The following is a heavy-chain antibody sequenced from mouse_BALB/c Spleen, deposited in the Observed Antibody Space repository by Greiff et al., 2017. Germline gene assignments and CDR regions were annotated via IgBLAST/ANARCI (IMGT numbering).Heavy chain of an antibody. CDR1: GFNIKDYY. CDR2: IDPENGDT. V-gene: IGHV14-4*02. Sequence: EVQLQQSGAELVRSGASVKLSCTASGFNIKDYYMHWVKQRPEQGLEWIGWIDPENGDTEYAPKFQGKATMTADTSSNTAYLQLSSLTSEDTAVYYCVCGSRAWFAYWGQGTLVTVSA. D-gene: IGHD1-1*01. CDR3: VCGSRAWFAY. J-gene: IGHJ3*01.